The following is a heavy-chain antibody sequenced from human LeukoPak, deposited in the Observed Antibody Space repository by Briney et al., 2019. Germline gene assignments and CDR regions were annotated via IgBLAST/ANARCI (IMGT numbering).Heavy chain of an antibody. Sequence: GGSLRLSCAASGFTFSSFAMSWVRQAPGKGLEWVSAIRGSGDRTHYADSVKGRFTISRDNSKNTLYLQMNSLRAEDTAVYYCGRDLPTVTSIDYWGQGTLVTVSS. D-gene: IGHD4-17*01. CDR1: GFTFSSFA. J-gene: IGHJ4*02. CDR2: IRGSGDRT. CDR3: GRDLPTVTSIDY. V-gene: IGHV3-23*01.